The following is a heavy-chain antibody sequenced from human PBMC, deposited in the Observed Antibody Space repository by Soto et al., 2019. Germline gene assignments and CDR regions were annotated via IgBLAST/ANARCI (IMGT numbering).Heavy chain of an antibody. CDR3: ARGSYYPYFDY. CDR1: GFTFSNYW. Sequence: EVQLVESGGGLVQPGGSLRLSCAASGFTFSNYWMHWVRQAPGKGLVWVSRIKSDGSSTSYAASVKGRFTISRDNAKNTLYLQMNSLRDEDTAVYYCARGSYYPYFDYWGQGTLVTVSS. CDR2: IKSDGSST. D-gene: IGHD1-26*01. J-gene: IGHJ4*02. V-gene: IGHV3-74*01.